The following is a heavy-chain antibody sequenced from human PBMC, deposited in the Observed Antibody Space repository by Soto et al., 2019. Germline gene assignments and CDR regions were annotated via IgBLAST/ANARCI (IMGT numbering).Heavy chain of an antibody. J-gene: IGHJ4*02. V-gene: IGHV3-21*01. CDR1: GFTFSSYS. CDR2: ISSSSSYI. D-gene: IGHD2-2*01. CDR3: YPLCSSTSCLDY. Sequence: GGSLRLSCAASGFTFSSYSMNWVRQAPGKGLEWVSSISSSSSYIYYADSVKGRFTISRDNAKNSLYLQMNSLRAEDTAVYYCYPLCSSTSCLDYWGQGTLVTVSS.